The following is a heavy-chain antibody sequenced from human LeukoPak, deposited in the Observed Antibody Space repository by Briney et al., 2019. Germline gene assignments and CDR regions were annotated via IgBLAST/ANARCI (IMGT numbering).Heavy chain of an antibody. J-gene: IGHJ4*02. CDR1: GFIFSSYS. CDR2: ISSSSTTI. Sequence: GGSLRLSCAASGFIFSSYSMNWVRQAPGKGLEWVSYISSSSTTIYYADSVKGRFTISRDNAKNSLYLQMNSLRAEDTAVYYCARDSNYDSSGYYYPDYFDYWGQGTLVTVSS. CDR3: ARDSNYDSSGYYYPDYFDY. D-gene: IGHD3-22*01. V-gene: IGHV3-48*04.